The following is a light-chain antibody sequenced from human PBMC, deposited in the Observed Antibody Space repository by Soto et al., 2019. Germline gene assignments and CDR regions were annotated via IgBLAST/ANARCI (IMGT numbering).Light chain of an antibody. CDR3: QQYNDRPPLT. Sequence: EIVMTQSPATLSVSPGERVILSCRASQSVSSNLAWYQQKPGQAPRLLIYGASTRATGIPARFSGSGSETEFPLTIRPLQSEDFALYYCQQYNDRPPLTFGGGTKVEIK. CDR2: GAS. CDR1: QSVSSN. J-gene: IGKJ4*01. V-gene: IGKV3-15*01.